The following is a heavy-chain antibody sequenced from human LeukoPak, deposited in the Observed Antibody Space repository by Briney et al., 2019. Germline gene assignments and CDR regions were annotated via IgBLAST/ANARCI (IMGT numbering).Heavy chain of an antibody. CDR2: ISDSGGST. J-gene: IGHJ4*02. CDR1: GFTFSNYD. Sequence: GGSLRLSCVASGFTFSNYDMQWVREAPGKGLEYVSAISDSGGSTYYANSVTGRFTISRDNSKHTLYLQMLSLEADDVYLYYCAIVSNNYWVDYWGQGTLVTVSS. V-gene: IGHV3-64*01. D-gene: IGHD5-24*01. CDR3: AIVSNNYWVDY.